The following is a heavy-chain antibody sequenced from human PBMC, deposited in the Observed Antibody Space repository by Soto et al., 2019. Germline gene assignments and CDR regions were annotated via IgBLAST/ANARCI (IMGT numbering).Heavy chain of an antibody. V-gene: IGHV1-3*01. Sequence: GASVKVSCKASGYTFTSYAMHWVRQAPGQRLEWMGWINAGNGNTKYSQKFQGRVTITRDTSASTAYMELSSLRSEDTAVYYCARDGGDYIPQYYFDYWGQGTLVTVSS. CDR2: INAGNGNT. D-gene: IGHD4-17*01. J-gene: IGHJ4*02. CDR3: ARDGGDYIPQYYFDY. CDR1: GYTFTSYA.